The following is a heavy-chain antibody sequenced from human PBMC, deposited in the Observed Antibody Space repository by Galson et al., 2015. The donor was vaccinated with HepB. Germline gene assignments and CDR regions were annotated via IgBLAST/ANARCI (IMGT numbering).Heavy chain of an antibody. D-gene: IGHD3-3*01. CDR1: GFTFSSYD. J-gene: IGHJ6*02. V-gene: IGHV3-13*01. Sequence: SLRLSCAASGFTFSSYDMHWVRQATGKGLEWVSAIGTAGDTYYPGSVKGRFTISRENAKNSLYLQMNSLRAGDTAVYYCARSARITIFGVVMDGMDVWGQGTTVTVSS. CDR2: IGTAGDT. CDR3: ARSARITIFGVVMDGMDV.